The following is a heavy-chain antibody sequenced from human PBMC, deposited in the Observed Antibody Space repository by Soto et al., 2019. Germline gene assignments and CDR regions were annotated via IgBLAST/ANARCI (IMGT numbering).Heavy chain of an antibody. CDR3: ARDLDSGSYAY. CDR1: GFTFSTYG. Sequence: QVQLVESGGGVVQPGRSLRLSCAASGFTFSTYGMHWVRQAPGKGLEWVAVIWSDGSYKDYADSIEDRFTISRDNSKNTLSLQMNSLRADDTALYYWARDLDSGSYAYWGQGPLVTVSS. V-gene: IGHV3-33*01. D-gene: IGHD1-26*01. CDR2: IWSDGSYK. J-gene: IGHJ4*02.